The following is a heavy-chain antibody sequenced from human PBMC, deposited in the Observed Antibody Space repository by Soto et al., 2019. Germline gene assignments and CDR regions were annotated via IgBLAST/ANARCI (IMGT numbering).Heavy chain of an antibody. J-gene: IGHJ6*01. V-gene: IGHV3-33*01. CDR1: GFTFRNYG. CDR2: IWYDGSST. Sequence: SCAASGFTFRNYGMHWVRQAPGKGLEWVAVIWYDGSSTSYADSVKGRFTISRDNAKNTLYLQMNSLRGEDTAVYYCARDSFTGYFYYGMDVWGQGTTVTVSS. CDR3: ARDSFTGYFYYGMDV.